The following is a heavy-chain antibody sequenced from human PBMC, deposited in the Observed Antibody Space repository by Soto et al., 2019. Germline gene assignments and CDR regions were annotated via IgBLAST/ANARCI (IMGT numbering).Heavy chain of an antibody. J-gene: IGHJ5*02. Sequence: ASVKVSCKASGGTFSSYAISWVRQAPGQGLEWMGGIIPIFGTANYAQKFQGRVTITADESTSTAYMELSSLRSEDTAVYYCARETYYCSSTSCYFSGWFDPCGQGTLVTVSS. CDR2: IIPIFGTA. V-gene: IGHV1-69*13. D-gene: IGHD2-2*01. CDR3: ARETYYCSSTSCYFSGWFDP. CDR1: GGTFSSYA.